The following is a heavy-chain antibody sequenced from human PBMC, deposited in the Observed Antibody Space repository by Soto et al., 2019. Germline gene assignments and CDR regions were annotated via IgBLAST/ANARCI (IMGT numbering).Heavy chain of an antibody. CDR3: VASLQY. D-gene: IGHD2-2*01. CDR1: GFTFCDYH. J-gene: IGHJ4*02. V-gene: IGHV3-72*01. Sequence: EMQLVESGGGLVQPGGSLRLSCAASGFTFCDYHMEWVRQAPGKGLEWIGRARNDPRARTTQHAASVRGRFITSRDDSENSLYLQMNSLKTEDTAVYYCVASLQYWGQGTLVTVSS. CDR2: ARNDPRARTT.